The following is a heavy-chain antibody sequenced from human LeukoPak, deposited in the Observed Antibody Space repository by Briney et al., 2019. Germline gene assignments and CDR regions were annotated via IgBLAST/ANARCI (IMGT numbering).Heavy chain of an antibody. CDR3: AKDPGYSGSY. J-gene: IGHJ4*02. CDR2: ISGSGGST. CDR1: GFTFSSYS. V-gene: IGHV3-23*01. D-gene: IGHD1-26*01. Sequence: PGGSLRLSCAASGFTFSSYSMNWVRQAPGKGLEWVSAISGSGGSTYYADSVKGRFTISRDNSKNTLYLQMNSLRAEDTAVYYCAKDPGYSGSYWGQGTLVTVSS.